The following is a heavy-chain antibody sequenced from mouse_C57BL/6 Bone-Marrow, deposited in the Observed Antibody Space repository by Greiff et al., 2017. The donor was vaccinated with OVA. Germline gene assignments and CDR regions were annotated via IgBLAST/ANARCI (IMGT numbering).Heavy chain of an antibody. J-gene: IGHJ2*01. V-gene: IGHV1-69*01. D-gene: IGHD1-1*01. CDR2: IDPSDSFT. CDR1: GYTFTSYW. Sequence: QVQLQQPGAELVMPGASVKLSCQASGYTFTSYWMHWVKQRPGQGLEWIGAIDPSDSFTTSNQKFKGKSTLTVDKSSSTAYMQLSSLTSEDSAVYYCARDYGSSNDWGQGTTLTVSS. CDR3: ARDYGSSND.